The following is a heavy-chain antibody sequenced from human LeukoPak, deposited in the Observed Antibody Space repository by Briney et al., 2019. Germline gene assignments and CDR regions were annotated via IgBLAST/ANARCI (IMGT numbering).Heavy chain of an antibody. CDR3: AKDWGSGGWYNYFDP. Sequence: GGSLRLSCAVSGFTISSHGMHWVRQAPGKGPEWVALIAYHGNTEYYGDSVKGRFTISRDNSKNTLYLQMDSLRAEDTAVYHCAKDWGSGGWYNYFDPWGQGTLVTVSS. J-gene: IGHJ5*02. CDR2: IAYHGNTE. D-gene: IGHD6-19*01. V-gene: IGHV3-30*18. CDR1: GFTISSHG.